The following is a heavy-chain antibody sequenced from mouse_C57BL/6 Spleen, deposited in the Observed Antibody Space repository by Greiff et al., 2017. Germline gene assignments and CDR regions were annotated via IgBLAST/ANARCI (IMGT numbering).Heavy chain of an antibody. CDR3: AGDYDYLYCY. J-gene: IGHJ2*01. Sequence: EVQLVESGGGLVKPGGSLKLSCAASGFTFSSYAMSWVRQTPEERLEWVATISDGGSYIDYPDNVKGRFTISRDNAKNNLYMQMSYLKSEDTAMYYCAGDYDYLYCYWGQGTTLTVSS. CDR1: GFTFSSYA. D-gene: IGHD2-4*01. V-gene: IGHV5-4*01. CDR2: ISDGGSYI.